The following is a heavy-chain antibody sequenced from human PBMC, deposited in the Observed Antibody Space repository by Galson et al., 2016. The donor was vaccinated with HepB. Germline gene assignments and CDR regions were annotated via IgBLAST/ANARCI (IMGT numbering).Heavy chain of an antibody. V-gene: IGHV3-23*01. CDR1: GFSFSSHS. D-gene: IGHD4-11*01. Sequence: SLRLSCAASGFSFSSHSLSWVRQAPGKGLEWVSAISGSGRTTFYADSVKGRITIARDNSENTLSLQMNTLRVDDTAVYFCARERPYSVNYHRALDLWGQGTTVTVSS. CDR2: ISGSGRTT. J-gene: IGHJ3*01. CDR3: ARERPYSVNYHRALDL.